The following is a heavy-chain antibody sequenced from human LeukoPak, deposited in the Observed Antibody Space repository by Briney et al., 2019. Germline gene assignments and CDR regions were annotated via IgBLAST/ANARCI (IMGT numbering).Heavy chain of an antibody. D-gene: IGHD3-22*01. CDR2: INHSGST. J-gene: IGHJ4*02. CDR1: GGSFSGYY. V-gene: IGHV4-34*01. Sequence: PSETLSLTCPVYGGSFSGYYWSWIRQPPGKGLEWIGEINHSGSTNYNPSLKSRVTISVDTSKNQFSLKLSSVTAADTAVYYCARGQGAKYYYDSSGYPYYFDYWGQGTLVTVSS. CDR3: ARGQGAKYYYDSSGYPYYFDY.